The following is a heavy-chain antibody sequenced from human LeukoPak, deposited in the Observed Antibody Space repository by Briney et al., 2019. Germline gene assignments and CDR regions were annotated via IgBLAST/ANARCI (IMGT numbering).Heavy chain of an antibody. CDR3: ARALRYCTGGSCRSRNSAFDY. J-gene: IGHJ4*02. Sequence: ASMKVSCKASGYTFTNNGISWVRQAPGQGLEWMGWISAYNGNTNYAQKFQGRVTMTTDTSTSTAYMDLRSLRSDDTAVYYCARALRYCTGGSCRSRNSAFDYWGQGTLVTVSS. CDR2: ISAYNGNT. V-gene: IGHV1-18*01. D-gene: IGHD2-15*01. CDR1: GYTFTNNG.